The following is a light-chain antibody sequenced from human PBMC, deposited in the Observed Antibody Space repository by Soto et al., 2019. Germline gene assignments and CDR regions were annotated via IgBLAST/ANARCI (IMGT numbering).Light chain of an antibody. CDR3: ETWDSNTWV. V-gene: IGLV4-60*03. CDR1: SGHSSYI. J-gene: IGLJ3*02. CDR2: LEGSGSY. Sequence: QSVLTQSSSASASLGSSVTLTCTLSSGHSSYIIAWHQQQPGKAPRYLMKLEGSGSYNKGSGVPDRFSGSGAGADRDLTISSLQSEDEADYYCETWDSNTWVFGGGTTLTVL.